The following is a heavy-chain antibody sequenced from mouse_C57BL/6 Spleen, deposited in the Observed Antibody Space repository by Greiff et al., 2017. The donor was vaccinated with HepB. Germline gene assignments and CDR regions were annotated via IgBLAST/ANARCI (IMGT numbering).Heavy chain of an antibody. D-gene: IGHD1-1*01. V-gene: IGHV7-3*01. CDR1: GFTFTDYY. CDR2: IRNKANGYTT. J-gene: IGHJ2*01. Sequence: DVMLVESGGGLVQPGGSLSLSCAASGFTFTDYYMSWVRQPPGKALEWLGFIRNKANGYTTEYSASVKGRFTISRDNSQSILYLQMNALRAEDSATYYCARLLRYYFDYWGQGTTLTVSS. CDR3: ARLLRYYFDY.